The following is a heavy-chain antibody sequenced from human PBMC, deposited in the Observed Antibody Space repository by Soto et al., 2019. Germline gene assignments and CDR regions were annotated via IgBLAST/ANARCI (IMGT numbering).Heavy chain of an antibody. CDR1: GFTFSIYH. J-gene: IGHJ2*01. CDR2: IGTTGGDT. V-gene: IGHV3-23*01. CDR3: AKSRVDSGRGYFDL. D-gene: IGHD6-25*01. Sequence: EVQLLESGGGLVQPGGSLRLSCAASGFTFSIYHMSWVRQTPEKGLEWVSTIGTTGGDTYYADSVRGRSTISRDDSKNTLYLQMSSLRAEESAVYYCAKSRVDSGRGYFDLWGRGTLVTVSS.